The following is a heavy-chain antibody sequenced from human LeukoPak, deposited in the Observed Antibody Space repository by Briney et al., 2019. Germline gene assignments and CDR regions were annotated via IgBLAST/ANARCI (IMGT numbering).Heavy chain of an antibody. Sequence: GGCLRLSCAASGFTVSSYAIRWVRQAPGKGLEWVSAISGSGGSTYYADYVKGRFTISRDNSKNTLYRQMNRLRAEDTAVYYCAKGERRATVTVFDYWGQGTLVTVSS. CDR2: ISGSGGST. CDR3: AKGERRATVTVFDY. CDR1: GFTVSSYA. J-gene: IGHJ4*02. V-gene: IGHV3-23*01. D-gene: IGHD4-17*01.